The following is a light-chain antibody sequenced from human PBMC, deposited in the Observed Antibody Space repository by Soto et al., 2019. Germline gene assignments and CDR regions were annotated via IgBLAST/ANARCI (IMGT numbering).Light chain of an antibody. J-gene: IGLJ3*02. CDR3: AAWDDTLDAKV. CDR1: RSNIGRNF. CDR2: RNN. Sequence: QSVLTQSPSASGTPGQRVTISCSGSRSNIGRNFAYWYQHVPGTAPRLLIQRNNERPSGVPDRFSGSKSGTSVSLAISGLRSDYEVTYYCAAWDDTLDAKVFGGGTHLAVL. V-gene: IGLV1-47*01.